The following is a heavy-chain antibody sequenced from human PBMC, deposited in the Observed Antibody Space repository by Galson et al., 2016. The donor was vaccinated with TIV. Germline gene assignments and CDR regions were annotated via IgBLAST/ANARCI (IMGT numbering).Heavy chain of an antibody. CDR2: INPNSGAA. V-gene: IGHV1-2*06. J-gene: IGHJ3*02. D-gene: IGHD6-13*01. Sequence: SVKVSCKASGYTFIGYYIHWVRQAPGQGLEWVGRINPNSGAANYAQNFQGRVTMTRDTSTTTVYMELSTLRSEDTAVYYCASGNASRWTFDIWGQGTMVTVSS. CDR1: GYTFIGYY. CDR3: ASGNASRWTFDI.